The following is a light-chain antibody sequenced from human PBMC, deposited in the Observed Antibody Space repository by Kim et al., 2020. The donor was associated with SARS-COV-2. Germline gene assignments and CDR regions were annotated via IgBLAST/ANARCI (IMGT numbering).Light chain of an antibody. CDR3: QQSYSTPLIT. Sequence: SVGDRVTITGRASQSISSYLNWYQQKPGKAPKLLIYAASSLQSGVPSRFSGSGSGTDFALTISSLQPEDFATYYCQQSYSTPLITFGQGTRLEIK. CDR2: AAS. V-gene: IGKV1-39*01. CDR1: QSISSY. J-gene: IGKJ5*01.